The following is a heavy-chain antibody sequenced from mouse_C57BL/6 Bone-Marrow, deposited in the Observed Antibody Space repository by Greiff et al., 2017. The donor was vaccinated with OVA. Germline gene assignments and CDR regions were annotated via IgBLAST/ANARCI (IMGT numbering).Heavy chain of an antibody. J-gene: IGHJ2*01. CDR2: ISDGGSYT. CDR3: AREEGLRLYFDY. D-gene: IGHD2-4*01. CDR1: GFTFSSYA. Sequence: EVMLVESGGGLVKPGGSLKLSCAASGFTFSSYAMSWVRQTPEKRLEWVATISDGGSYTYYPDNVKGRFTISRDNAKNNLYLQMSHLKSEDTAMYYCAREEGLRLYFDYWGQGTTLTVSS. V-gene: IGHV5-4*01.